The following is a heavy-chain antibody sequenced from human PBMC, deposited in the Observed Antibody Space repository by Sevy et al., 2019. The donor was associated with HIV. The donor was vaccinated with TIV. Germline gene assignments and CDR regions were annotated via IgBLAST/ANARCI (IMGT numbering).Heavy chain of an antibody. CDR1: GFTFSSYA. Sequence: GGSLRLSCAASGFTFSSYAMSWVRQAPGKGLEWVSSISGSGGSTYYADSVKGRFTISRDNTKNTLYLQMNSLRAEDTEVYSCANWSGGFYSSGWYYFDYWGQGTLVTVSS. V-gene: IGHV3-23*01. J-gene: IGHJ4*02. D-gene: IGHD6-19*01. CDR3: ANWSGGFYSSGWYYFDY. CDR2: ISGSGGST.